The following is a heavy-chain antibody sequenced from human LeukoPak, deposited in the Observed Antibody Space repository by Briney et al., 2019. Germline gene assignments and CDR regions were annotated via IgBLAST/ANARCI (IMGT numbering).Heavy chain of an antibody. J-gene: IGHJ5*02. Sequence: PGVSLRLSCAASGFTFSSYAMHWVRQAPGKGLEWVAVISYDGSNKYYADSVKGRFTISRDNSKNTLYLQMNSLRAEDTAVYYCARPTSKYSSSLGFDPWGQGTLVTVSS. V-gene: IGHV3-30*04. CDR3: ARPTSKYSSSLGFDP. D-gene: IGHD6-13*01. CDR2: ISYDGSNK. CDR1: GFTFSSYA.